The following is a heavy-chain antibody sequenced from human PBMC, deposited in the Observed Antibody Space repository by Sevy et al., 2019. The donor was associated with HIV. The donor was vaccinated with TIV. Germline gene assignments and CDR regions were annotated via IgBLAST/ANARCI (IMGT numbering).Heavy chain of an antibody. CDR1: RFTFTNYP. CDR2: ISGDGATT. D-gene: IGHD3-22*01. Sequence: GGSLRLSCVASRFTFTNYPMSWVRQAPGKGLEWVSAISGDGATTYYSDSVKGRFTISRDNSQNTLSLQMNSLRAEDTAVYYWAKGGREYYHDSSGYDFDYWGQGTLVTVSS. CDR3: AKGGREYYHDSSGYDFDY. V-gene: IGHV3-23*01. J-gene: IGHJ4*02.